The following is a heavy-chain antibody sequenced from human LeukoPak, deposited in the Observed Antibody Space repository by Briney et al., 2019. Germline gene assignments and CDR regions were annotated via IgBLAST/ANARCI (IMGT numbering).Heavy chain of an antibody. CDR2: FDPEDGET. CDR3: ATAYGSGYTGAFDI. J-gene: IGHJ3*02. D-gene: IGHD3-22*01. Sequence: ASVKVSCKVSGHTLTELSMHWVRQAPGKGLEWMGGFDPEDGETIYAQKFQGRVTMTEDTSTDTAYMELSSLRSEDTAVYYCATAYGSGYTGAFDIWGQGTMVTVSS. V-gene: IGHV1-24*01. CDR1: GHTLTELS.